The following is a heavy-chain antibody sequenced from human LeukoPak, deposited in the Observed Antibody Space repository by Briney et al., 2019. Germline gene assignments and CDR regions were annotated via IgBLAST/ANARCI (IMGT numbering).Heavy chain of an antibody. V-gene: IGHV1-2*02. CDR1: GYTFSDFY. CDR3: ATATVTHTRDP. J-gene: IGHJ5*02. Sequence: ASVKVSCQTSGYTFSDFYLNWVRQAPGQGLEWMGLINPYSGALISAQSLQGRLTMTWDTSTGTAYMELTRLTSDDTAVYYCATATVTHTRDPWGQGTLVTVSS. D-gene: IGHD1-1*01. CDR2: INPYSGAL.